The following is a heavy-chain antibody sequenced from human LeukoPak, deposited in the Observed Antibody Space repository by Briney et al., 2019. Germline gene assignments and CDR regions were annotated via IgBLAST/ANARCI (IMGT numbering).Heavy chain of an antibody. Sequence: SVKVSCKASGGTFSSYAISWVRQAPGQGLEWMGGIIPIFGTANYAQKFQGRVTITADESTSTAYMELSSLRSEDTAVIYCASWLNGGWPKRGRGGYGGRETLVTVPS. J-gene: IGHJ4*02. CDR3: ASWLNGGWPKRGRGGY. CDR2: IIPIFGTA. D-gene: IGHD3-9*01. CDR1: GGTFSSYA. V-gene: IGHV1-69*13.